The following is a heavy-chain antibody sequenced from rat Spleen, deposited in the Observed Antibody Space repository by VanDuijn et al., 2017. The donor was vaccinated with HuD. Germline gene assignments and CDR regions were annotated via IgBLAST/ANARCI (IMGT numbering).Heavy chain of an antibody. CDR3: TTSRDYVMDA. J-gene: IGHJ4*01. Sequence: EVQLVESGGGLVQPGRSMKFSCAASGFTFSDYYMAWVRQAPTKGLEWVATISSSGGSTYYGDSVKGRFTISKDDSKSTLYLQMNSLRSEDTAIYFCTTSRDYVMDAWGQGASVTVSS. CDR1: GFTFSDYY. V-gene: IGHV5-20*01. CDR2: ISSSGGST. D-gene: IGHD1-8*01.